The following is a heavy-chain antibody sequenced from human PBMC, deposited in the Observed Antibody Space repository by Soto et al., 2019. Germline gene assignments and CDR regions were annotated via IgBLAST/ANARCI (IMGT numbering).Heavy chain of an antibody. D-gene: IGHD3-16*01. Sequence: GTTVVNPPQTLTLTCTVSGFPLSARGVGVGWIRQPPGKALEWLAIIYWNDDKRYSPSLKSRLTITNDTSKNQVILTMTNMDPVGKANYNCAQSPGGPAPDYCGQGTLVTVSS. CDR1: GFPLSARGVG. CDR3: AQSPGGPAPDY. J-gene: IGHJ4*02. CDR2: IYWNDDK. V-gene: IGHV2-5*01.